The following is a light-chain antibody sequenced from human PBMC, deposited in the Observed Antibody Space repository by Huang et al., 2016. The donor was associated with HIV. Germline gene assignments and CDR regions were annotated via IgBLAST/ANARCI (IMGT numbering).Light chain of an antibody. Sequence: EIVLTQSPGTLSLSPGERATLPCRASQSVTSYLAWYQQKPGQAPRLLIDGASSRATGIPDRFIGSGSGTDFTLTISRLEPTDFAVYFCQQYGRSPGTFGQGTKVEIK. CDR1: QSVTSY. CDR3: QQYGRSPGT. J-gene: IGKJ2*02. CDR2: GAS. V-gene: IGKV3-20*01.